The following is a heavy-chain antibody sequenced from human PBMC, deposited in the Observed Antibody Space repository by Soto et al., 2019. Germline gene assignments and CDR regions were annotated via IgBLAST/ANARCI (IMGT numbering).Heavy chain of an antibody. V-gene: IGHV4-4*02. CDR1: GASISTNNW. D-gene: IGHD6-13*01. Sequence: SSETLSLTCAVSGASISTNNWWSWVRQPPGKGLEWIGEVYHSGSTNCNPSLKSRVTISIDKSKNQFSLRLTSMTAADTAVYYCAVPGAGDFDYWSQGTLGTVSS. J-gene: IGHJ4*02. CDR3: AVPGAGDFDY. CDR2: VYHSGST.